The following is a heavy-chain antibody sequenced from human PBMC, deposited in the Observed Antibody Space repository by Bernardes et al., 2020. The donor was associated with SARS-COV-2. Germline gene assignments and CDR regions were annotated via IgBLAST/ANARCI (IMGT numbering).Heavy chain of an antibody. D-gene: IGHD3-22*01. Sequence: GGSLRLSCATSGFTFTDYNVHWVRQAPGKGMVWVSRINGDGRVTNYADFVEGRFIISRDNTKNTLYLQMNSLRTEDTAVYFCAGENYYRSSETFDPWGQGTLVTVPS. CDR3: AGENYYRSSETFDP. V-gene: IGHV3-74*01. J-gene: IGHJ5*02. CDR2: INGDGRVT. CDR1: GFTFTDYN.